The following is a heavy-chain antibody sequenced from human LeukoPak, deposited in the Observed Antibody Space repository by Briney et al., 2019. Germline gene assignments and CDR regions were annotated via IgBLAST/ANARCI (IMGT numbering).Heavy chain of an antibody. Sequence: SETLSLTCAVYGGSFSGYYWSWIRQPPGKGLEWIGEINHSGSTNYNPSLKSRVTISVDTSKNQFSLKLSSVTAADTAVYYCARGGYYTLEYYYYMEVWGKGTTVTVSS. V-gene: IGHV4-34*01. CDR1: GGSFSGYY. J-gene: IGHJ6*03. D-gene: IGHD3-22*01. CDR2: INHSGST. CDR3: ARGGYYTLEYYYYMEV.